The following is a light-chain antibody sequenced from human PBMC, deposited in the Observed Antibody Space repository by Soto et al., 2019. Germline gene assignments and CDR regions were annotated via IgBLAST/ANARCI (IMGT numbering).Light chain of an antibody. CDR2: GAS. V-gene: IGKV3-20*01. CDR1: QSVSNNY. J-gene: IGKJ1*01. CDR3: QQYGSSGT. Sequence: EIVLTQSPGTLSLSPGERATPSCRASQSVSNNYLAWYQQKPGQAPRLLIYGASNRATGTPDRFSGSGSGTDFTLTISRLEPEDFAVYYCQQYGSSGTFGQGTKVDIK.